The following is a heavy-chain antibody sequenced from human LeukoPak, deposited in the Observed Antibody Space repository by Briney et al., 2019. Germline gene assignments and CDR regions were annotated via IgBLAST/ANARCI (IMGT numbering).Heavy chain of an antibody. CDR2: IKRKIDGGTT. Sequence: PGGSLRLSCAASGFTFSKAWMTWVRQAPGKGLEWVARIKRKIDGGTTDYAAPMKGRITISRDDSKNTLYLQMNSLKTEDTAMYYCITEGYCSGGSCYSFDNWGQGTLVTVSS. CDR1: GFTFSKAW. CDR3: ITEGYCSGGSCYSFDN. D-gene: IGHD2-15*01. J-gene: IGHJ4*02. V-gene: IGHV3-15*01.